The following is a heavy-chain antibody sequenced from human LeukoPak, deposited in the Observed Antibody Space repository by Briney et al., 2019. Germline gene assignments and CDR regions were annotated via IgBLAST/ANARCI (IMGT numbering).Heavy chain of an antibody. CDR2: MNPNSGNT. J-gene: IGHJ3*02. CDR1: GYTFTNYD. D-gene: IGHD3-10*01. Sequence: GASVKVSCKASGYTFTNYDINWVRQATGQGLEWMGWMNPNSGNTDYAQKLQGRVTITRDTSISTAYMELSSLRSEDTAVYYCAKARGRGSFDIWGQGTMVTVSS. CDR3: AKARGRGSFDI. V-gene: IGHV1-8*03.